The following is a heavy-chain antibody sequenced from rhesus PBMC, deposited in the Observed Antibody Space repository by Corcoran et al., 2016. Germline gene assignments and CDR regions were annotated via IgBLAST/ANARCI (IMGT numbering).Heavy chain of an antibody. J-gene: IGHJ4*01. CDR2: TNPHVGTE. CDR1: GYPFSIYA. D-gene: IGHD4-29*01. V-gene: IGHV1-151*01. CDR3: ARGRDGSSWAGDY. Sequence: QVQLVQSGAEVQTPGASVKLSCKASGYPFSIYAISWVRQAPGQGLEWRGGTNPHVGTENYAQKFQGRGTITADTDTSTAYMERRSLRSEDTAVYYCARGRDGSSWAGDYWGQGVLVTVS.